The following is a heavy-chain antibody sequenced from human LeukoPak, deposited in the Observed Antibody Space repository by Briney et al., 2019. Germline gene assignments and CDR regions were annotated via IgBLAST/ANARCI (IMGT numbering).Heavy chain of an antibody. V-gene: IGHV4-4*07. CDR2: IYTSGST. D-gene: IGHD5-24*01. Sequence: PSETLSLTCTVSGGSISSYYWSWIRQPAGKGLEWIGRIYTSGSTNYNPSLKSRVTMSVDTSENQFSLKLSSVTAADTAVYYCARRQHEMGTTHWSFDLWGRGTLVTVSS. CDR3: ARRQHEMGTTHWSFDL. CDR1: GGSISSYY. J-gene: IGHJ2*01.